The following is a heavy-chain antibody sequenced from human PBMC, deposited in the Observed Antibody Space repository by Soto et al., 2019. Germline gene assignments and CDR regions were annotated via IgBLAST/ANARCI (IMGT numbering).Heavy chain of an antibody. CDR1: GFTFSNAW. CDR2: IKRKTDGGTI. CDR3: TTVGYDILTCYRDDAFDI. Sequence: EVQLVESGGGLVKPGGSLRLSCAASGFTFSNAWMNWVRQAPGQGLEWVGRIKRKTDGGTIDYAAPVKGRFTISRDNSKNTLYLQMNSLKTEATAVYYCTTVGYDILTCYRDDAFDIWGQGTMVTVSS. D-gene: IGHD3-9*01. V-gene: IGHV3-15*07. J-gene: IGHJ3*02.